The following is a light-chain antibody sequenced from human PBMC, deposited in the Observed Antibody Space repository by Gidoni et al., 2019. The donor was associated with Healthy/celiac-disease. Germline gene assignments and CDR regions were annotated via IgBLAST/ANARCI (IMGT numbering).Light chain of an antibody. Sequence: QSVLTQPPSVSGAPGQRVTISCTGSSSNIGAGYDVHWYQQLPGTAPKPLIYGNSNRPSGVPDRFSGSKSGTSASLAITGLQAEDEADYYCQSYDSSLSGGVFGGGTKLTVL. J-gene: IGLJ2*01. V-gene: IGLV1-40*01. CDR2: GNS. CDR1: SSNIGAGYD. CDR3: QSYDSSLSGGV.